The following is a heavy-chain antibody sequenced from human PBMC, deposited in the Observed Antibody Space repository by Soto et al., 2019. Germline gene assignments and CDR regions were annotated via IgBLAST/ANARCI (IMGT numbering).Heavy chain of an antibody. CDR1: GGSISSGGYS. J-gene: IGHJ5*02. CDR3: ARGGYYYDSSGHTFDP. CDR2: IYHSGST. V-gene: IGHV4-30-2*01. D-gene: IGHD3-22*01. Sequence: SETLSLTCAVSGGSISSGGYSWSWIRQPPGKGLEWIGYIYHSGSTYYNPSLKSRVTISVDRSKNQFSLKLSSVTAADTAVYYCARGGYYYDSSGHTFDPWGQGTLVTVS.